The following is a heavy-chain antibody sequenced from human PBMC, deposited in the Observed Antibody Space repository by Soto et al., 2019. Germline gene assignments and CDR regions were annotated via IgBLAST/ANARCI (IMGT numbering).Heavy chain of an antibody. CDR3: ARGIPGHYGFDV. V-gene: IGHV3-13*01. Sequence: PGGSLRLSCAASGFTFSSYDMHWVRQATGKGLEWVSAIGTAGDTYYPGSVKGRFTISRDNAKNTLYLQIDSLRAEDTAVYYCARGIPGHYGFDVWGQGTMVTVS. CDR1: GFTFSSYD. J-gene: IGHJ3*01. CDR2: IGTAGDT. D-gene: IGHD1-1*01.